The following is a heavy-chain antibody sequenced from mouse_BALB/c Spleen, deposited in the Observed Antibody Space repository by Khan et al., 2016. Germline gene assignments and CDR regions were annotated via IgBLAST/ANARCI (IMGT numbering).Heavy chain of an antibody. CDR2: IDPYNGGT. Sequence: VQLQQPGPELVKPGASVKVSCKASGYAFTSYNMYWVKQSHGKSLEWIGYIDPYNGGTNYNQKFKGKATLTVDKSSSTVYMQLNSLTSEDSAVXYCAREGITTVVEKGLDYWGQGTTLTVSS. CDR1: GYAFTSYN. CDR3: AREGITTVVEKGLDY. V-gene: IGHV1S135*01. D-gene: IGHD1-1*01. J-gene: IGHJ2*01.